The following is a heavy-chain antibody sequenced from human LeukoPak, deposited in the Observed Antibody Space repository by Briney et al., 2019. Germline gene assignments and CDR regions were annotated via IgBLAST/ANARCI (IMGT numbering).Heavy chain of an antibody. CDR2: IYTSGST. D-gene: IGHD6-19*01. J-gene: IGHJ4*02. V-gene: IGHV4-61*02. Sequence: SETLSLTCTVSGGSISSGSYYWSWIRQPAGKGLEWIGRIYTSGSTNYNPSLKSRVTISVDTSKNQFSLKLSSVTAADTAVYYCARSQYSSGWYLVWGQGTLVTVSS. CDR1: GGSISSGSYY. CDR3: ARSQYSSGWYLV.